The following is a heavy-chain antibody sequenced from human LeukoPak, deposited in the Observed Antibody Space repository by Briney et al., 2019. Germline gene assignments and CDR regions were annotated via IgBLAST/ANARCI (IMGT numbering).Heavy chain of an antibody. CDR1: GFTFSAYA. CDR2: ISGSGVST. Sequence: PGGSLRLSCAASGFTFSAYAMNWVRQAPGKGLEWVSSISGSGVSTYYADSVKGRFTFIRDNSKNTLYLRMNSLRAEDTAVYYCAKSTGDVVRGIVRRNFDNWGQGTLVTVSS. CDR3: AKSTGDVVRGIVRRNFDN. J-gene: IGHJ4*02. D-gene: IGHD3-10*01. V-gene: IGHV3-23*01.